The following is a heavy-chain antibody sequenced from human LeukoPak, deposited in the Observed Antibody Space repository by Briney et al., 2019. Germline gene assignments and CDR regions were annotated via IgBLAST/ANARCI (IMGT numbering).Heavy chain of an antibody. Sequence: SETLSLTCTVSGGSISSGGYYWSWIRQPPGKGLEWIGYIYHSGSTYYNPSLKSRVTISVDRSKNQFSLKLSSVTAADTAVYYCARYIAAAGRGSDYWGQGTLVTVSS. V-gene: IGHV4-30-2*01. CDR1: GGSISSGGYY. D-gene: IGHD6-13*01. CDR2: IYHSGST. J-gene: IGHJ4*02. CDR3: ARYIAAAGRGSDY.